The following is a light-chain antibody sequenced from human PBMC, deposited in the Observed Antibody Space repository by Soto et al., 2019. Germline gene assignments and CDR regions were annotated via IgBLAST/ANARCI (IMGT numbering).Light chain of an antibody. J-gene: IGKJ1*01. CDR2: WAS. CDR1: QSVLYSSNNKNY. Sequence: DIVMTQSPDSLAVSLGERATINCKSSQSVLYSSNNKNYLAWYQQKPGQPPKLLIYWASTRESGVPDRFSGRGSGTDFTLSTSSLHAECVAVYYCHRYYSSPLTFGQGTKVEIK. V-gene: IGKV4-1*01. CDR3: HRYYSSPLT.